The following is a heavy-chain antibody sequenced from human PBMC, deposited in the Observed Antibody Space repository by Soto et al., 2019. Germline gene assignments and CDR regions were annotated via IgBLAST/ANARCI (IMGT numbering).Heavy chain of an antibody. Sequence: QLLESGGGLVQPGGSLRLSCAASGFTFSNYAMNWVRQAPGKGLEWVSTISGSGSSPYYADSVKGRFTISRDNSKNTHYLQMDSLRAGDSAIYYCAKEGTSGLYYFDYWGQGTLVTVSS. CDR1: GFTFSNYA. J-gene: IGHJ4*02. D-gene: IGHD6-19*01. V-gene: IGHV3-23*01. CDR3: AKEGTSGLYYFDY. CDR2: ISGSGSSP.